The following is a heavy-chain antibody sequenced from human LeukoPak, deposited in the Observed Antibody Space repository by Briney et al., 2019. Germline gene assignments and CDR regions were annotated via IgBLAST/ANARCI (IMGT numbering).Heavy chain of an antibody. J-gene: IGHJ4*02. Sequence: SQTLSLTCAISGDSVSSNSAAWNWIRQSPSRGLEWLGRTYYRSKWYNDYAISVRSRITINPDTSKNQFSLQLNSVTPDDTAVYYCARMGYSSSWPPGNFDYWGQGTLVTVSS. V-gene: IGHV6-1*01. CDR3: ARMGYSSSWPPGNFDY. D-gene: IGHD6-13*01. CDR1: GDSVSSNSAA. CDR2: TYYRSKWYN.